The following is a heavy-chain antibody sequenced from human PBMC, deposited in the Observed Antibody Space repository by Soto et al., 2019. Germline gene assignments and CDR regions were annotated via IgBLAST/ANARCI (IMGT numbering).Heavy chain of an antibody. CDR2: ISAHSGNT. CDR1: GYAFTTYG. CDR3: ARVRVRFLEWLGSEG. V-gene: IGHV1-18*01. D-gene: IGHD3-3*01. J-gene: IGHJ4*02. Sequence: QVHLVQSGAEVKKPGASVKVSCKGSGYAFTTYGITWVRQAPGQGLEWMGWISAHSGNTNYAQKFQGRVTITADESTSTAYMELSSLRSEDTAVYYCARVRVRFLEWLGSEGWGQGTLVTVSS.